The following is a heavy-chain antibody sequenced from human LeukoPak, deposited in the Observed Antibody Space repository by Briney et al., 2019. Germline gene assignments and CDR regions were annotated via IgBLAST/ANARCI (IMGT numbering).Heavy chain of an antibody. J-gene: IGHJ4*02. CDR2: IYYSGST. D-gene: IGHD3-10*01. Sequence: PSETLSLTCTVSGASISSSYYWGWIRQPPGKGLEWIGSIYYSGSTYYNPSLKSRVTISVDTSKNHFSLNLSSVTAADTAVYYCARFPRSGSYYRAFDYWGQGTLVTVSS. CDR1: GASISSSYY. CDR3: ARFPRSGSYYRAFDY. V-gene: IGHV4-39*02.